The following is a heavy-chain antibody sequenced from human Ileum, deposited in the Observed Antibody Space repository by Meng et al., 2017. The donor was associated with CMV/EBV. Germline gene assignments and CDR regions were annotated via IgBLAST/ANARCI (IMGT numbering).Heavy chain of an antibody. J-gene: IGHJ2*01. CDR2: ISYSGST. D-gene: IGHD3-10*01. CDR3: ARAVAGWYFDL. CDR1: GGSISSGDYW. Sequence: QVQLQESGPGLVNPSQTLSLTCTVSGGSISSGDYWWGWIRQPPGMGLEWIGYISYSGSTYYNPSLRSRVTVSVDTSNNQFSLDLRSGTAADTAVYYCARAVAGWYFDLWGRGTLVTVSS. V-gene: IGHV4-30-4*08.